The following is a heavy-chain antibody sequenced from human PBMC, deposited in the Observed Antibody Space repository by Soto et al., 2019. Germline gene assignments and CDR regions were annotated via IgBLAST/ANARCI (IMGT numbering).Heavy chain of an antibody. CDR3: ARERGYSGYDYRPPYYYFDY. CDR2: IIPIFGTA. V-gene: IGHV1-69*13. Sequence: SVKVSCKASGGTFSSYAISWVRQAPGQGLEWMGGIIPIFGTANYAQKFQGRVTITADESPSTAYMELSSLRSEDTAVYYCARERGYSGYDYRPPYYYFDYWGQGTLVTVS. CDR1: GGTFSSYA. J-gene: IGHJ4*02. D-gene: IGHD5-12*01.